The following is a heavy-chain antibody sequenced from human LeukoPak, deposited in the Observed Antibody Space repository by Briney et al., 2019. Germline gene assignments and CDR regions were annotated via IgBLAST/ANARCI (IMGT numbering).Heavy chain of an antibody. D-gene: IGHD3-10*01. V-gene: IGHV3-23*01. CDR1: GFTFSIYA. J-gene: IGHJ4*02. Sequence: PGGSLRLSCAASGFTFSIYAMTWVRQAPGRGLDWVSAISGSGGSTYYADSVKGRFTIFRDNSKNTLYPQMNSLRAEDTAVYYCAKDLKYYDYWGQGTLVTVSS. CDR2: ISGSGGST. CDR3: AKDLKYYDY.